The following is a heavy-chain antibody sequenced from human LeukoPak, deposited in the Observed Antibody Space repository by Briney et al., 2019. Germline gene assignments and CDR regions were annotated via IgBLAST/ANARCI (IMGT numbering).Heavy chain of an antibody. Sequence: SETLSLTCTVSGGSISTYYWSWIRQPAGKGLEWIGYIYYSGSTNYNPSLKSRVTISVDTSKNQFSLKLSSVTAADTAVYYCARDSSSEYFDYWGQGTLVTVSS. CDR2: IYYSGST. CDR3: ARDSSSEYFDY. V-gene: IGHV4-59*01. CDR1: GGSISTYY. D-gene: IGHD1-14*01. J-gene: IGHJ4*02.